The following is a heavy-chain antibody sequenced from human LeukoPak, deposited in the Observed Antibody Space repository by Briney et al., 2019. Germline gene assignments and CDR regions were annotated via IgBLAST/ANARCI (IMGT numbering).Heavy chain of an antibody. CDR1: GGSISSSSYY. J-gene: IGHJ4*02. CDR3: ARGRSPAMVNANDY. V-gene: IGHV4-39*07. CDR2: INHSGST. D-gene: IGHD5-18*01. Sequence: PSETLSLTCTVSGGSISSSSYYWGWIRQPPGKGLEWIGEINHSGSTNYNPSLKSRVTISVDTSKNQFSLKLSSVTAADTAVYYCARGRSPAMVNANDYWGQGTLVTVSS.